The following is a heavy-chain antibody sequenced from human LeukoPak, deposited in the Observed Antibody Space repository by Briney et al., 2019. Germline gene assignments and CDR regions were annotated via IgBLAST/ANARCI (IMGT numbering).Heavy chain of an antibody. CDR1: GGSISSGGYS. CDR2: IYHSGST. J-gene: IGHJ5*02. Sequence: SETLSLTCAVSGGSISSGGYSWSWIRQPPGKGLEWIGYIYHSGSTYYNPSLKSRATMSVDTSKNQLSLNLSSVTAADTAMYYCATGANWFDPWGQGALVIVSS. V-gene: IGHV4-30-2*02. CDR3: ATGANWFDP.